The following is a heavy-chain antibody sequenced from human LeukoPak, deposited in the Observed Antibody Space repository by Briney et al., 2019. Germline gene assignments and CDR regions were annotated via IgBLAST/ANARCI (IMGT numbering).Heavy chain of an antibody. CDR3: VRGKLVYYYDNSGYFDS. Sequence: GGSLRPSCAASGFSFSSYTMNWVRQAPGKGLEWLSYIRIPTGALYYADSVKGRFTISRDNAKNSLYLQMNNLRAEDTAVYYCVRGKLVYYYDNSGYFDSWGRGTLVTVSS. V-gene: IGHV3-48*01. CDR1: GFSFSSYT. D-gene: IGHD3-22*01. J-gene: IGHJ4*02. CDR2: IRIPTGAL.